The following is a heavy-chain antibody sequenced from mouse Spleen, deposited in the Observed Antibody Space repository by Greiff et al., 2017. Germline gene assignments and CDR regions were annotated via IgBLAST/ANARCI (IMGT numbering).Heavy chain of an antibody. V-gene: IGHV14-4*02. Sequence: VQLQQSGAELVRSGASVKLSCTASGFNIKDYYMHWVKQRPEQGLEWIGWIDPENGDTEYAPKFQGKATMTADTSSNTAYLQLSSLTSEDTAVYYCVTGNYYAMDYWGQGTSVTVSS. J-gene: IGHJ4*01. CDR3: VTGNYYAMDY. CDR1: GFNIKDYY. D-gene: IGHD2-1*01. CDR2: IDPENGDT.